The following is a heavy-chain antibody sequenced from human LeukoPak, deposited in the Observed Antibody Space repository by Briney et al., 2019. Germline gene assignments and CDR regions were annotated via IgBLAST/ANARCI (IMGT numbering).Heavy chain of an antibody. V-gene: IGHV3-23*01. CDR2: ISSGGGST. CDR1: GFTFSGDG. Sequence: GGSLRLSCAASGFTFSGDGMSWVRQAPGKGLEWVSAISSGGGSTYYAASVKGRFSISRDNSKSTLFLQMNSLRAEDTAVSYCAKGAYESGGYPPVTPDHWGQGTLVTVSP. J-gene: IGHJ4*02. D-gene: IGHD3-10*01. CDR3: AKGAYESGGYPPVTPDH.